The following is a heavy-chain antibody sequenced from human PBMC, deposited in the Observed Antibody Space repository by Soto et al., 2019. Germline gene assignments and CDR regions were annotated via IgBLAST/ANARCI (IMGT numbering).Heavy chain of an antibody. Sequence: QVQLVESGGGVVQPGRSLRLSCAASGFIFSAYGIHWVRQAPCKGLEWVAVISYDGNNEHYADSVNGRFTISRDNSKNTLFMQMSSLGAEDTAVYYCAKDTYYHDTTGYYVFDYWGQGTLVTLSS. D-gene: IGHD3-22*01. CDR2: ISYDGNNE. CDR1: GFIFSAYG. CDR3: AKDTYYHDTTGYYVFDY. V-gene: IGHV3-30*18. J-gene: IGHJ4*02.